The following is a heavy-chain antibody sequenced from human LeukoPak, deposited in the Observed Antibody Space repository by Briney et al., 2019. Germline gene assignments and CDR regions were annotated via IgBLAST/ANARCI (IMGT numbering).Heavy chain of an antibody. J-gene: IGHJ4*02. CDR1: GYTFTSYY. V-gene: IGHV1-46*01. Sequence: ASVKVSCKASGYTFTSYYMHWVRQAPGQGLEWMGIINPSGGSTSYAQKFQCRVTMTRDTSTSTVYMELSSLRSEDTAVYYCARGAPEANIVVVVAATNLDYWGQGTLVTVSS. D-gene: IGHD2-15*01. CDR2: INPSGGST. CDR3: ARGAPEANIVVVVAATNLDY.